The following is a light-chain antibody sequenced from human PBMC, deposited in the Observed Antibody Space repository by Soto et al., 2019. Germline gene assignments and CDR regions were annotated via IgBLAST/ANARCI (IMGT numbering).Light chain of an antibody. CDR1: SSNIGAGYD. CDR2: GNS. V-gene: IGLV1-40*01. Sequence: QSVLTQPPSVSGAPGQRVTISCSGSSSNIGAGYDVNWYRQLPGTAPKLLIYGNSDRPSGVPDRFSGSKSGTSASLTISGLQAEDEADYYCSSYTSSNTLVFGTGTKVTVL. CDR3: SSYTSSNTLV. J-gene: IGLJ1*01.